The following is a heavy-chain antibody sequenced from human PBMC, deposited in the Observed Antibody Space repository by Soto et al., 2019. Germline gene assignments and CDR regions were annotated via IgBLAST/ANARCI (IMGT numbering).Heavy chain of an antibody. D-gene: IGHD3-22*01. CDR2: IFPSDSDT. Sequence: LGESLTISCRLSGYRFTSYWIAWVRQMPGKGLEWMGIIFPSDSDTRYSPSFQGQVTISADRSTSTVFLQWASLKASDTAVYFCARKDKSGYFNWFDPWGQGTLVTVSS. CDR3: ARKDKSGYFNWFDP. J-gene: IGHJ5*02. V-gene: IGHV5-51*01. CDR1: GYRFTSYW.